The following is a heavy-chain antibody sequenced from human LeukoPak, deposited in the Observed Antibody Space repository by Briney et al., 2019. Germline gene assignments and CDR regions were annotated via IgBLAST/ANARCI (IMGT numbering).Heavy chain of an antibody. CDR2: IIPILGIA. Sequence: GASVKVPCKASGGTFSSYAISWVRQAPGQGLEWMGRIIPILGIANYAQKFQGRVTITADKSTSTAYMELSSLRSEDTAVYYCAGRGYSGYGPNYYYYGMDVWGQGTTVTVSS. V-gene: IGHV1-69*04. D-gene: IGHD5-12*01. J-gene: IGHJ6*02. CDR1: GGTFSSYA. CDR3: AGRGYSGYGPNYYYYGMDV.